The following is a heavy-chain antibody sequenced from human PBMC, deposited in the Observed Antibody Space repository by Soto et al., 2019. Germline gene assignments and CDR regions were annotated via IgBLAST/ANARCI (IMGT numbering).Heavy chain of an antibody. CDR3: ATASTVYAEQYAQH. CDR1: GFTFSSYA. Sequence: GGSLRLSCAASGFTFSSYAMSWVRQAPGKGLEWVSAISGSGGSTYYADSVKGRFTISRDNSKNTLYLQMNSLRAEDTAVYYCATASTVYAEQYAQHWGQGTMVTVS. V-gene: IGHV3-23*01. D-gene: IGHD2-8*01. CDR2: ISGSGGST. J-gene: IGHJ1*01.